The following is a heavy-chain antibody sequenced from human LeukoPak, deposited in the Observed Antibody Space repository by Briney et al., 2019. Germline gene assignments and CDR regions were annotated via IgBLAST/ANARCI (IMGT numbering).Heavy chain of an antibody. CDR3: ARVFSSGCPDY. CDR2: ISAYNGNT. V-gene: IGHV1-18*01. D-gene: IGHD6-19*01. Sequence: ASVKVSCKASGYTFTSYGISWVRQAPGQGLEWMGWISAYNGNTNYAQKLQGRVTMTTDTSTSTADMELRSLRSDDTAVYYCARVFSSGCPDYWGQGTLVTVSS. CDR1: GYTFTSYG. J-gene: IGHJ4*02.